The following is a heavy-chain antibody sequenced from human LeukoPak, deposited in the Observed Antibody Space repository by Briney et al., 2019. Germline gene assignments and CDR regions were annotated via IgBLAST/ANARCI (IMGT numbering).Heavy chain of an antibody. D-gene: IGHD2-8*01. CDR1: GLTFSSHA. CDR3: ANNEWH. CDR2: ISGSGGNT. J-gene: IGHJ1*01. V-gene: IGHV3-23*01. Sequence: PGRSLRLSCAASGLTFSSHAMSWVRQAPGKGLEWVSAISGSGGNTYYADSVKGRFTISRDNSKDTLYLQMNSLRVEDTAVYYCANNEWHWGQGTLVTVSS.